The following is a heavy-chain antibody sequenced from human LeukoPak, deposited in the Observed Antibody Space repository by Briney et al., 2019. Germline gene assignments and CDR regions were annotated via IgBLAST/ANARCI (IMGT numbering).Heavy chain of an antibody. D-gene: IGHD5-18*01. Sequence: SETLSLTCTVSGGSISSSSYYWGWIRQPPGKGLEWIGSIYYSGSTYYNPSLKSRVTISVDTSKNQFSLKLSSVTAAVTAVYYCARQGYSWNSDYWGQGTLVTVSS. CDR3: ARQGYSWNSDY. J-gene: IGHJ4*02. CDR2: IYYSGST. V-gene: IGHV4-39*01. CDR1: GGSISSSSYY.